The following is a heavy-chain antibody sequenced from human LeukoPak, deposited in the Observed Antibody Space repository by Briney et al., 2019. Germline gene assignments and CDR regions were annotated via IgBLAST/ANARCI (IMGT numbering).Heavy chain of an antibody. CDR2: ISWSSGNI. CDR3: AKALNYDRLADI. CDR1: GFTFDDYA. V-gene: IGHV3-9*01. J-gene: IGHJ3*02. Sequence: GGSLRLSCAASGFTFDDYAMHWVRQAPGKGLEWVSGISWSSGNIGYADSVKGRFTISRDNAKNSLYLQMNSLRAEDTAVYYCAKALNYDRLADIWGQGTMVTVSS. D-gene: IGHD4-11*01.